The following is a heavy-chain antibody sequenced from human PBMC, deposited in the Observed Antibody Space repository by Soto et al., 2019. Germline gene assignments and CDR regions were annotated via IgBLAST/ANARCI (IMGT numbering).Heavy chain of an antibody. Sequence: QLQLQESGPGLVKPSETLSLTCTVSGGSVSSSSHHWGWIRQAPGKGLEWIGSIYYRGNTYYNPSLKSRVTISVDTSKNQLSLNLNSVTAADTAVYYCARDQGGWFRDYWGQGTLVTVSS. CDR2: IYYRGNT. J-gene: IGHJ4*02. D-gene: IGHD6-19*01. V-gene: IGHV4-39*02. CDR3: ARDQGGWFRDY. CDR1: GGSVSSSSHH.